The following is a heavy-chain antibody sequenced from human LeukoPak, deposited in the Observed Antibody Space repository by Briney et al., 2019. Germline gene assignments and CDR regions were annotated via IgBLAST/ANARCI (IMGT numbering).Heavy chain of an antibody. CDR2: ISSSSSYI. CDR1: GFTFSSYN. V-gene: IGHV3-21*04. D-gene: IGHD2-15*01. J-gene: IGHJ6*02. Sequence: GGSLRLSCAASGFTFSSYNMNWVRQAPGKGLEWVSSISSSSSYIYYADSVKGRFTISRDTSKTTLYLQMNSLRAEDTALYYCARDLHYWVAMDVWGQGTTVTVSS. CDR3: ARDLHYWVAMDV.